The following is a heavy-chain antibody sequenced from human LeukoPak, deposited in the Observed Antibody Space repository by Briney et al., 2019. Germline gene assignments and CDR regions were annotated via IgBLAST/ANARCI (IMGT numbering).Heavy chain of an antibody. CDR1: GGSISSYY. Sequence: SETLSLTCTVSGGSISSYYWSWIRQPPGKGLEWIGYIYYSGSTNYNPSLKSRVTISVDTSKNQFSLKLSSVTAADTAVYYCARGYYYGSGSYRNYYYYMDVWGKGTTVTVSS. CDR2: IYYSGST. D-gene: IGHD3-10*01. V-gene: IGHV4-59*01. J-gene: IGHJ6*03. CDR3: ARGYYYGSGSYRNYYYYMDV.